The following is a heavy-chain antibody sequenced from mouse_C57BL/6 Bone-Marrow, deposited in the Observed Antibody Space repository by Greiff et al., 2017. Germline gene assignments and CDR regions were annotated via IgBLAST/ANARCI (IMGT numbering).Heavy chain of an antibody. CDR3: ARLSYDYRWFAY. Sequence: VKLQQSGPELVKPGASVKISCKASGYAFSSSWMNWVKQRPGKGLEWIGRIYPGDGDTNYNGKFKGKATLTADNSSSTAYMQLSSLTSEDSAVYFCARLSYDYRWFAYWGQGTLVTVSA. D-gene: IGHD2-4*01. J-gene: IGHJ3*01. CDR1: GYAFSSSW. V-gene: IGHV1-82*01. CDR2: IYPGDGDT.